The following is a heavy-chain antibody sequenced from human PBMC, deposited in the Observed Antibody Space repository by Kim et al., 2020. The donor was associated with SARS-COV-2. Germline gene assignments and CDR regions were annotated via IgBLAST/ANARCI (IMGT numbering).Heavy chain of an antibody. V-gene: IGHV5-51*01. CDR1: GYSFTSYW. D-gene: IGHD6-13*01. J-gene: IGHJ6*02. Sequence: GESLKISCNGSGYSFTSYWIGWVRQMPGKGLEWMGIIYPGDSDTRYSPSFQGQVTISADKSISTAYLQWSSLKASDTAMYYCARAAGTGNYYYGMDVWGQGTTVTVSS. CDR3: ARAAGTGNYYYGMDV. CDR2: IYPGDSDT.